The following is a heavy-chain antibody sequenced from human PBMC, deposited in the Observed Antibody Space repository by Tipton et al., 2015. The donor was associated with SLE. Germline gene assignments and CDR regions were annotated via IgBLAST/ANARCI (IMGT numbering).Heavy chain of an antibody. CDR2: ISSTGIYK. J-gene: IGHJ2*01. CDR3: ARDRGSEGSGWYFDR. CDR1: GFTFSYYN. V-gene: IGHV3-21*03. Sequence: SLRLSCTASGFTFSYYNMNWVRQAPGEGLEWDSSISSTGIYKYNADSLKGRFTISRDNAKNSLYLQMNSLRAEDTAVYYCARDRGSEGSGWYFDRWGRGTLVTVSS. D-gene: IGHD3-10*01.